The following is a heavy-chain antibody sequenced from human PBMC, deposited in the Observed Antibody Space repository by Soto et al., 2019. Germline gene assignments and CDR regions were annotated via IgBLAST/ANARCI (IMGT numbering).Heavy chain of an antibody. J-gene: IGHJ1*01. CDR1: GFTFSNAW. CDR3: TKVNKVLWLHGY. D-gene: IGHD5-18*01. Sequence: GGSLRLSCAASGFTFSNAWMSWVRQAPGKGLEWVGRIKSKTDGGTTDYAAPVRGRFTISRDDSKNTLYLQMNSLKTEDTAVYYCTKVNKVLWLHGYWGQGTLVTVSS. V-gene: IGHV3-15*01. CDR2: IKSKTDGGTT.